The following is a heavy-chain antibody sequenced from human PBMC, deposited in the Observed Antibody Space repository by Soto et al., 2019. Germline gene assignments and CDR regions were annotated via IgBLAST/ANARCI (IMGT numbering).Heavy chain of an antibody. Sequence: EVQLVESGGRLVQPGKSLRLSCAASGFTFDDYAMHWVRQVPGKGLEWVSGLSANGGSIRYGDSVKGRFTISRDNAKNSLFLQMNSLSAEDTALYYCAKSGEPGVVAATSFDYWGQGTLVTVSS. CDR2: LSANGGSI. D-gene: IGHD2-15*01. J-gene: IGHJ4*02. CDR3: AKSGEPGVVAATSFDY. V-gene: IGHV3-9*01. CDR1: GFTFDDYA.